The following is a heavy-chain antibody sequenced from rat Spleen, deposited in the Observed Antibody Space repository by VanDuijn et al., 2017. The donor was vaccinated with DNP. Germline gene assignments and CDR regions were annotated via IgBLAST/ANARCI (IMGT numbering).Heavy chain of an antibody. CDR3: TTTGSTSFDY. Sequence: EVQLVESGGGLVQPGRSLKLSCVASGFTFNNYWMTWIRQVPGEGLEWVASISSGSGTTSYSDAVKGRFTISRDNAKNTQYLQMNSLRSEDTATYFCTTTGSTSFDYWGQGVMVTVSS. J-gene: IGHJ2*01. CDR1: GFTFNNYW. CDR2: ISSGSGTT. D-gene: IGHD5-1*01. V-gene: IGHV5-31*01.